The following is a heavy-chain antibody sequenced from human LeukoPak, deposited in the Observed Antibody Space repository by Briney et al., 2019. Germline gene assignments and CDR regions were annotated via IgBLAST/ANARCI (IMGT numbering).Heavy chain of an antibody. Sequence: GGSLRLSCAASGFTFSSYAMRWVRQAPGKGLEWVSAISGSGGSTYYADSVKGRLTISRDNSKNTLYLQMNSLRAEDTAVYYCAKDRIAAAPPFTQPDYWGQGTLVTVSS. CDR3: AKDRIAAAPPFTQPDY. V-gene: IGHV3-23*01. D-gene: IGHD6-13*01. CDR2: ISGSGGST. J-gene: IGHJ4*02. CDR1: GFTFSSYA.